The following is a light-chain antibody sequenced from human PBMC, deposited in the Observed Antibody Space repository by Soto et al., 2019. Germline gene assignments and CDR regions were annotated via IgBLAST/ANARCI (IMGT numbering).Light chain of an antibody. CDR3: QHYNSYSEA. J-gene: IGKJ1*01. CDR2: KAS. Sequence: DSHITHSPSTLSGSVGDRVIITCRASQTISSWLAWYQQKPGKAPKLLIYKASTLKSGVPSRFSGSGSGTEFTLTISSLQPDDFATYYCQHYNSYSEAFGQGTKVDIK. V-gene: IGKV1-5*03. CDR1: QTISSW.